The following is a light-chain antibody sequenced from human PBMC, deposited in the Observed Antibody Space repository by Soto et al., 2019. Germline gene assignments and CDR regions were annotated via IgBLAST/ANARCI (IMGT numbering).Light chain of an antibody. Sequence: DIVLSQSPLSLPVTPGESASISCRSSQSLLHTDGYIYVDWYLQKPGQSPQILIFLASNRAPGVSDRFSGSGSGTDFTLKITRVQTDDVGVYFCMQGLQAPWTFGQGTKVEIK. CDR2: LAS. J-gene: IGKJ1*01. V-gene: IGKV2-28*01. CDR3: MQGLQAPWT. CDR1: QSLLHTDGYIY.